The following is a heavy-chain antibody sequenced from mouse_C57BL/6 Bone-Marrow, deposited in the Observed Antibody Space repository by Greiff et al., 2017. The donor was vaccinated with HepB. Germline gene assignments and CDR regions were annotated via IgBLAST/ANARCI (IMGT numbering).Heavy chain of an antibody. J-gene: IGHJ1*03. CDR1: EYEFPSHD. D-gene: IGHD2-2*01. CDR2: INSDGGST. CDR3: ARRRGMVMDWYFDV. V-gene: IGHV5-2*01. Sequence: EVMLVESGGGLVQPGESLKLSCESNEYEFPSHDMSWFRKTPEKRLELVAAINSDGGSTYYPDTMERRFIISRDTTKKTLYLQMSSLRSEDTALYYCARRRGMVMDWYFDVWGTGTTVTVSS.